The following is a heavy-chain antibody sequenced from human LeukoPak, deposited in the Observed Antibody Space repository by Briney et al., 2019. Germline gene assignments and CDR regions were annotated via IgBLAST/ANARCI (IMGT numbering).Heavy chain of an antibody. CDR3: AREGSYYDSSGYYVVGGLDY. D-gene: IGHD3-22*01. Sequence: ASVKVSCKASGYTFTSYYMHWVRQAPGQGLEWMGVINPSGGSTSYAQKFQGRVTITADESTSTAYMELSSLRSEDTAVYYCAREGSYYDSSGYYVVGGLDYWGQGTLVTVSS. J-gene: IGHJ4*02. CDR2: INPSGGST. V-gene: IGHV1-46*01. CDR1: GYTFTSYY.